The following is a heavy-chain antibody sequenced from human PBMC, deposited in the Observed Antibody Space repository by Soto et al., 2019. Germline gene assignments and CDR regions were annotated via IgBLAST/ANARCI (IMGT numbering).Heavy chain of an antibody. CDR2: IIPKSHAA. CDR1: GGTFNSYP. CDR3: AREQVAAAEGGGGALEM. V-gene: IGHV1-69*06. D-gene: IGHD2-21*01. J-gene: IGHJ3*02. Sequence: QVQLVQSGAEVKKPGSSVRVSCEASGGTFNSYPVNWVRQAPGQGLEWLGGIIPKSHAANHAQKFQGRVTITADRSTTTTYMELRGLRSDDTAIYYCAREQVAAAEGGGGALEMWGQGTMVTVSS.